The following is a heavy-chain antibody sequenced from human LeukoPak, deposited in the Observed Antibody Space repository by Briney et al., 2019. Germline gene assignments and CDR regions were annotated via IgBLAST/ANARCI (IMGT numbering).Heavy chain of an antibody. Sequence: GASVKVSCKASGYTFSSYAMNWVRQAPGQGLEWMGWINPNSGGTNYAQKFQGRVTMTRDTSISTAYMELSRLRSDDRAVYYCARVQEYYYDSSGWLYWGQGTLVTVSS. J-gene: IGHJ4*02. V-gene: IGHV1-2*02. D-gene: IGHD3-22*01. CDR2: INPNSGGT. CDR3: ARVQEYYYDSSGWLY. CDR1: GYTFSSYA.